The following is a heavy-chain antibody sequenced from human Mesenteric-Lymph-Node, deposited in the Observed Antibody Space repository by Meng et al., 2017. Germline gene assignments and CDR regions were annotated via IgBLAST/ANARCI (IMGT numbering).Heavy chain of an antibody. V-gene: IGHV3-49*04. Sequence: GESLKISCTASGFTFGDYAMSWVRQAPGKGLEWVGFIRSKAYGGTTEYAASVKGRFTISRDDSKSIAYLQMNSLKTEDTAVYYCARDLTSPYYYYYGMDVWGQGTTVTVSS. CDR3: ARDLTSPYYYYYGMDV. CDR2: IRSKAYGGTT. J-gene: IGHJ6*02. CDR1: GFTFGDYA. D-gene: IGHD3-9*01.